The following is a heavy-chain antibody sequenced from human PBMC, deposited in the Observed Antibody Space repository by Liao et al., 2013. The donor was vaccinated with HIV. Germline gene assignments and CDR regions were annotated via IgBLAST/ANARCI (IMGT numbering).Heavy chain of an antibody. Sequence: QVQLQESGPGLVKPSQTLSLTCTVSGGSISSGRYYWSWIRQPAGKGLEWIGRISTSGSTNYNPSLKSRLTMSVDRSKNQVSLRLSSVTAADTAVYYCASAKTSSYYMDYHYLDVWGKGTTVTVSS. J-gene: IGHJ6*03. CDR1: GGSISSGRYY. V-gene: IGHV4-61*02. CDR2: ISTSGST. D-gene: IGHD3-3*01. CDR3: ASAKTSSYYMDYHYLDV.